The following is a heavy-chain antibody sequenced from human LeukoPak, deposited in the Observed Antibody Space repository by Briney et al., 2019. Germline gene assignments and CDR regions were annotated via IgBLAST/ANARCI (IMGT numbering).Heavy chain of an antibody. CDR2: IYYSGST. CDR1: GGSISSSSSY. D-gene: IGHD5-24*01. Sequence: PSETLSLTCTVSGGSISSSSSYWGWIRQPPGKELEWIGSIYYSGSTYYNPSLKSRVTISVDTSKNQFSLKLSSVTAADTAVYYCARDGYNYGFDYWGQGTLVTVSS. J-gene: IGHJ4*02. CDR3: ARDGYNYGFDY. V-gene: IGHV4-39*07.